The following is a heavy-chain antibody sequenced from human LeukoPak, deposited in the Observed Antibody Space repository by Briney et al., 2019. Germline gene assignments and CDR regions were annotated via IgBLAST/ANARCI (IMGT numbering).Heavy chain of an antibody. J-gene: IGHJ5*02. V-gene: IGHV3-74*01. CDR3: ARDSVGWLDP. CDR1: GFTFSSYW. D-gene: IGHD5/OR15-5a*01. CDR2: INIDGRTT. Sequence: PGGSLRLSCAASGFTFSSYWMHWVRQAPGKGLLWVSRINIDGRTTNYADSVKGRFTISRDNAKNTLYLQMNSLRAEDTAVYYCARDSVGWLDPWGQGTLVTVSS.